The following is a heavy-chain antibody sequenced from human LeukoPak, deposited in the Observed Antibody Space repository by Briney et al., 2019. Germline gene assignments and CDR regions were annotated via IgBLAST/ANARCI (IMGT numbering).Heavy chain of an antibody. J-gene: IGHJ5*02. D-gene: IGHD4-17*01. CDR2: IWYDGSNK. Sequence: PGRSLRLSCAASGFTFSTYGMHWVRQAPGKGPEWVAVIWYDGSNKYYADSVKGRFTISRGNSKNTLYLEMNSLRAEDTAVYYCARAPNDYGDFSWGQGTLVTVSS. V-gene: IGHV3-33*01. CDR1: GFTFSTYG. CDR3: ARAPNDYGDFS.